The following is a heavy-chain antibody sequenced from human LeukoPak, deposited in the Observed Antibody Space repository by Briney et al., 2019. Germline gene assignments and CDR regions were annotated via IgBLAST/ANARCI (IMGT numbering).Heavy chain of an antibody. CDR3: ARAEVAGNYYNYYYMDV. D-gene: IGHD6-19*01. J-gene: IGHJ6*03. CDR1: GGSISSYY. Sequence: SETLSLTCTVSGGSISSYYWSWIRQPPGKGLEWIGYIYYSGSTNYNPSLKSRVTISVDTSKNQFSLKLSSVTAADTAVYYCARAEVAGNYYNYYYMDVWGKGTTVTVSS. V-gene: IGHV4-59*01. CDR2: IYYSGST.